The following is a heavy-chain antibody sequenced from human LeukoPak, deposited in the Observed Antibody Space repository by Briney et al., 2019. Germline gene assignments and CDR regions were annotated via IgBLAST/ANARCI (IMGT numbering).Heavy chain of an antibody. CDR3: ARDVYFDWSLLDYFDY. J-gene: IGHJ4*02. CDR2: INPNSGGT. V-gene: IGHV1-2*02. D-gene: IGHD3-9*01. CDR1: GYTFTGYY. Sequence: GASVKVSFTCSGYTFTGYYMQWVRQPPGQGLEWMGWINPNSGGTNYAQKFQGRVTMTRDTSISTAYMELSRLRSDDTAVYYCARDVYFDWSLLDYFDYGGQGTLVTVSS.